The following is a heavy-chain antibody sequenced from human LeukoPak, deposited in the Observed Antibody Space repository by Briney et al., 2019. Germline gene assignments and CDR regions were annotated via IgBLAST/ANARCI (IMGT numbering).Heavy chain of an antibody. J-gene: IGHJ5*02. Sequence: ASVKVSCKASGYTFTGYYMHWVRQAPGQGLEWMGWINPNSGGTNYAQKFQGSVTMTRNTSISTAYMELSRLRSDDTAVYYCARVPPIRAYCGGDCSYWFDPWGQGTLVTVSS. D-gene: IGHD2-21*02. CDR1: GYTFTGYY. CDR2: INPNSGGT. V-gene: IGHV1-2*02. CDR3: ARVPPIRAYCGGDCSYWFDP.